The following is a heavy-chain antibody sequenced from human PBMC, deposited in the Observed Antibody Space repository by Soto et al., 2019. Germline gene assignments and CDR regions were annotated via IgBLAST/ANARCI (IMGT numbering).Heavy chain of an antibody. CDR3: ARDFIDSGDSGGFDQ. Sequence: QVQLVESGGGVVQPGTSLRLSCATSGFTFSRYAMHWVRQAPGKGLEWVAILWSDGSNVHYGDSVKGRFTISRDNSKNTLYLQMNDLRVEDTAVYSCARDFIDSGDSGGFDQCGQGTLGTVAS. CDR1: GFTFSRYA. D-gene: IGHD4-17*01. CDR2: LWSDGSNV. V-gene: IGHV3-33*01. J-gene: IGHJ4*02.